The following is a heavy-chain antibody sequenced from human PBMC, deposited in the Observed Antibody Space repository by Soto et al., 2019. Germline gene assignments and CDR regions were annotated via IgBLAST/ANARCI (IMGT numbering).Heavy chain of an antibody. J-gene: IGHJ3*02. V-gene: IGHV1-2*04. CDR3: SIPKGGDAFDI. D-gene: IGHD3-16*01. CDR2: INPNSGGT. Sequence: QVQLVQSGAEVKKPGASVKVSCKASGYTFTGYYMHWVRQAPGQGLEWMGWINPNSGGTNYAQKLQGWVTMTRDTAISTAYMELSRLRSDDTAVYYCSIPKGGDAFDIWGQGTMVTVSS. CDR1: GYTFTGYY.